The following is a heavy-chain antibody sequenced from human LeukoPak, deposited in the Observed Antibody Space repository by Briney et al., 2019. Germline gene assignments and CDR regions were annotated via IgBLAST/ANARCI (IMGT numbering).Heavy chain of an antibody. D-gene: IGHD6-19*01. CDR3: ARAGHAVAGSFDY. Sequence: SETLSLTCAVYGGSFSGYYWSWIRQPPGKGLEWIGEINHSGSTNYNPSLKSRVTISVDKSKNQFSLKLSSVTAADTAVYYCARAGHAVAGSFDYWGQGTLVTVSS. CDR1: GGSFSGYY. J-gene: IGHJ4*02. CDR2: INHSGST. V-gene: IGHV4-34*01.